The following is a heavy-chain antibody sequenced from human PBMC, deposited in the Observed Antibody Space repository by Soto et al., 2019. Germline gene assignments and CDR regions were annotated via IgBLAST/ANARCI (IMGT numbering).Heavy chain of an antibody. CDR2: INHSGST. Sequence: SETLSLTCAVYGGSFSGYYWSWIRQPPGKGLEWIGEINHSGSTNYNPSLKSRVTISVDTSKNQFSLKLSSVTAADTAVYYCARGHYDYVWGSYRYRVPDVWGQGTTVTVSS. CDR3: ARGHYDYVWGSYRYRVPDV. D-gene: IGHD3-16*02. CDR1: GGSFSGYY. V-gene: IGHV4-34*01. J-gene: IGHJ6*02.